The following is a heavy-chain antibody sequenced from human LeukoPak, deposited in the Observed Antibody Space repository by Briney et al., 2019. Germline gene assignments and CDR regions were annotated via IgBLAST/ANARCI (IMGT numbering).Heavy chain of an antibody. CDR3: AKTNGYYSD. Sequence: GGSLRLSCAASGFTFSSYGMNWVRQAPGKGLEWVSGISGSGGTTYYADSVKGRFTISRDNSKNSLSLQVSSLRAEGTAVYYCAKTNGYYSDWGQGTLVTVSS. CDR2: ISGSGGTT. V-gene: IGHV3-23*01. J-gene: IGHJ4*02. D-gene: IGHD3-22*01. CDR1: GFTFSSYG.